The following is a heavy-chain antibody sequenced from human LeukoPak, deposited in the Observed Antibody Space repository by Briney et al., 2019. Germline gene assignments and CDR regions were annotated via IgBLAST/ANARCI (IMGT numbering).Heavy chain of an antibody. CDR1: GSSFTNYW. V-gene: IGHV5-51*01. D-gene: IGHD1-26*01. Sequence: GESLQISCKGSGSSFTNYWIGWVRQLPGKGLKWMGIIYPGDSDARYSPSFQGQVTISADKSISTAYLQWSSLKASDTAMYYCARRRDLYSGSYYTFDYWGQGTLVTVSS. CDR2: IYPGDSDA. CDR3: ARRRDLYSGSYYTFDY. J-gene: IGHJ4*02.